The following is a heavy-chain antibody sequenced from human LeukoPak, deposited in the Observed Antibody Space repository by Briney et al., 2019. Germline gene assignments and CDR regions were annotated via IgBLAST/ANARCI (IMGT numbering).Heavy chain of an antibody. D-gene: IGHD3-22*01. V-gene: IGHV1-46*01. CDR2: ITPSGGST. J-gene: IGHJ5*02. CDR3: ARGTFDSSGYSTWFDP. Sequence: ASVKVSCKASEYTFINYYIHWVRQAPGQGLEWMGTITPSGGSTTYAQTFHGRVTMTSDMSTSTVYMELSSLRSEDTAVYYCARGTFDSSGYSTWFDPWGQGTQVTVSS. CDR1: EYTFINYY.